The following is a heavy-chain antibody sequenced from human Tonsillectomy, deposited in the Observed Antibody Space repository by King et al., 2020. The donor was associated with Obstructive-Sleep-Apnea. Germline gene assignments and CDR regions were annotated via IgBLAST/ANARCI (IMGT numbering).Heavy chain of an antibody. CDR1: GGTFSSYA. V-gene: IGHV1-69*12. D-gene: IGHD2-15*01. CDR3: ARDPYTTRYCLGYCSGGSCYSDWFDP. CDR2: IIPIFGTA. J-gene: IGHJ5*02. Sequence: QLVQSGAEVKKPGSSVKVSCKASGGTFSSYAISWVRQAPGQGLEWMGGIIPIFGTANYAQKFQGRVTITADESTSTAYMELSSLRSEDTAVYYCARDPYTTRYCLGYCSGGSCYSDWFDPWGQGTLVTVSS.